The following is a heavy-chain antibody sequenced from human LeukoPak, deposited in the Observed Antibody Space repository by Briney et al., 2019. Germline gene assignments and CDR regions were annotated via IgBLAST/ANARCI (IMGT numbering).Heavy chain of an antibody. CDR1: GLRLSDYY. J-gene: IGHJ1*01. V-gene: IGHV3-11*01. CDR3: ATNLIGAGEYFQQ. Sequence: GGSLRLSCAASGLRLSDYYVSWIRQAPGKGLQWVSYISSGGDIMHYADSVKGRFTSSRDDAKNSGYLEMNSLGAEDTAVYYCATNLIGAGEYFQQWGQGTLVTVSS. D-gene: IGHD2/OR15-2a*01. CDR2: ISSGGDIM.